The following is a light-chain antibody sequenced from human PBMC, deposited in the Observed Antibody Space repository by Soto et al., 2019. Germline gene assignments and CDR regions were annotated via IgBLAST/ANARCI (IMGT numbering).Light chain of an antibody. CDR1: TGHISYA. Sequence: QAVLTQSPSASASLGASVKLTCTLSTGHISYAIAWHQQQPERGPRYLMKLKSDGSYTRGDGIPDRFSGSSSGAERYLTISSLQSEDEADYYCQTWGTGIQGVFGGGTKLTVL. J-gene: IGLJ3*02. V-gene: IGLV4-69*01. CDR3: QTWGTGIQGV. CDR2: LKSDGSY.